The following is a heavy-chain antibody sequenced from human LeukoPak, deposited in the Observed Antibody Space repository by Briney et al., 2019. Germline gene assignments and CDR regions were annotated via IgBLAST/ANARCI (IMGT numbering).Heavy chain of an antibody. Sequence: SETLSLTCAVYGVSFSGYYWSWIRQPPGKGLEWIGEINHSGSTNYNPSLKSRVTISVDTSKNQFSLKLGSVTAADTAVYYCARGRNLHTTADYWGQGTLVSVSS. J-gene: IGHJ4*02. V-gene: IGHV4-34*01. D-gene: IGHD4-17*01. CDR2: INHSGST. CDR1: GVSFSGYY. CDR3: ARGRNLHTTADY.